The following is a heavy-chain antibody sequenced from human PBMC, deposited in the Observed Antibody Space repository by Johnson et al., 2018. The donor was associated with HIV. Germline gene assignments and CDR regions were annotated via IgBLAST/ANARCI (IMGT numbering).Heavy chain of an antibody. J-gene: IGHJ3*02. CDR1: GSTVSSNY. CDR2: IYSGGST. D-gene: IGHD4-17*01. V-gene: IGHV3-66*01. CDR3: ARDGGMTTVTRGAFDI. Sequence: VQLLESGGGLVQPGGSLRLSCTASGSTVSSNYMSWVRQAPGKGLEWVSVIYSGGSTYYADSVKGRFTISRDNAKNSLYLKMNSLRAEDTAVYYCARDGGMTTVTRGAFDIWGQGTMVTVSS.